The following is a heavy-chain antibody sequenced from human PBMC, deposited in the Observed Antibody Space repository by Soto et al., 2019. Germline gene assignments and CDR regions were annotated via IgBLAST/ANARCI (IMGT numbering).Heavy chain of an antibody. D-gene: IGHD4-4*01. CDR1: GFTFSNYG. J-gene: IGHJ6*02. CDR3: AKSRDGYSFYYFYGLYV. CDR2: ILYDGSNT. V-gene: IGHV3-30*18. Sequence: QVQLVESGGGVVQPGRSLRLSCAASGFTFSNYGMHWVRQAPGKGLEWVAAILYDGSNTYYADSVKGRFTISRDNSKNPLYLEMNSLRPEDTAVYHCAKSRDGYSFYYFYGLYVWGQGTTATVSS.